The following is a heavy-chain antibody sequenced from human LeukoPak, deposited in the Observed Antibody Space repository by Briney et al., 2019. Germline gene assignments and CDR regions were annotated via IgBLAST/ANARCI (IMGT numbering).Heavy chain of an antibody. CDR3: ARLPRSGLGGAYYFDY. CDR2: IYPGDSDT. Sequence: GESLKISCQVSGYTFTSYWIGWVRQMPGQGLEWMGIIYPGDSDTRYSPSFQGQVTISSDKSTSSAYLQWSSLEASDTAMYYCARLPRSGLGGAYYFDYWGQGTLVSVSS. J-gene: IGHJ4*02. V-gene: IGHV5-51*01. CDR1: GYTFTSYW. D-gene: IGHD1-26*01.